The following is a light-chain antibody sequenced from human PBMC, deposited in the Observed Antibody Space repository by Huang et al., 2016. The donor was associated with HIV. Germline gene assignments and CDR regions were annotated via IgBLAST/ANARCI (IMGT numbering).Light chain of an antibody. Sequence: EVVLTQSPATLSLSPGERATLACRASQTSSYLAWYQHKPGQPPRLLLYETAKGATGIPAGCSGSGSGADFTVTISSLEPEEFAVYYCHQRGGWPLFGGGTKVEIK. V-gene: IGKV3-11*01. CDR3: HQRGGWPL. CDR1: QTSSY. J-gene: IGKJ4*02. CDR2: ETA.